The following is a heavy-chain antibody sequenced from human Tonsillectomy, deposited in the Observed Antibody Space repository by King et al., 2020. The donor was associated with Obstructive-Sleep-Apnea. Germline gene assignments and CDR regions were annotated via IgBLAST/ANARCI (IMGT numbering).Heavy chain of an antibody. V-gene: IGHV3-74*01. D-gene: IGHD5-12*01. J-gene: IGHJ4*02. CDR3: ARVEGGYDLSYFDY. CDR2: INSDGSAT. Sequence: VQLVESGGGLVQPGGSLRLSCAASGFTFSSYWRHWVRQAPGKGLVWVSRINSDGSATSYADSVKGRFTISRDNAQNTRYLQMNSLRAEDTAVYYCARVEGGYDLSYFDYWGQGTLVTVSS. CDR1: GFTFSSYW.